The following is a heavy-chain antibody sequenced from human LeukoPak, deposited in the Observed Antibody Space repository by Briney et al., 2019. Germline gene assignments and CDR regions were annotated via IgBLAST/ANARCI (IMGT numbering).Heavy chain of an antibody. D-gene: IGHD6-19*01. CDR1: GFSSYS. J-gene: IGHJ4*02. CDR3: AKDPHSSGWFYFDY. Sequence: GGSLRLSCAASGFSSYSLNWVRQAPGKGLEWVSSISSGSDYIYYADSVKGRFTISRDNSKNTLYLQMNSLRAEDTAVYYCAKDPHSSGWFYFDYWGQGTLVTVSS. V-gene: IGHV3-21*01. CDR2: ISSGSDYI.